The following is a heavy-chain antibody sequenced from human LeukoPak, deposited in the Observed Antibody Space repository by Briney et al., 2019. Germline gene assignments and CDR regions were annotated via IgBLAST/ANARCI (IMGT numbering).Heavy chain of an antibody. D-gene: IGHD6-25*01. CDR2: IYYSGST. Sequence: PSETLSLTCTVSGGSISSYYRSWIRQPPGKGLEWIGYIYYSGSTNYNPSLKSRVTISVDTSKNQFSLKLSSVTAADTAVYYCARQGGGFWYFDLWGRRTLVTVSS. CDR1: GGSISSYY. CDR3: ARQGGGFWYFDL. J-gene: IGHJ2*01. V-gene: IGHV4-59*08.